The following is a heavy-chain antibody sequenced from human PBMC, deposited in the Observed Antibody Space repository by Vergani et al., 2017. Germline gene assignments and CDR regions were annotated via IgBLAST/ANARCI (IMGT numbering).Heavy chain of an antibody. J-gene: IGHJ4*02. Sequence: QVQLVQSGAELKKPGASVSVSCKGSSHTFQTYGISWVRQAPGQGLEWMGGIIPIFGTANYAQKFQGRVTITADESTSTAYMELSSLRSEDTAVYYCARGQWLPTLSFDYWGQGTLVTVSS. CDR2: IIPIFGTA. V-gene: IGHV1-69*13. CDR1: SHTFQTYG. D-gene: IGHD6-19*01. CDR3: ARGQWLPTLSFDY.